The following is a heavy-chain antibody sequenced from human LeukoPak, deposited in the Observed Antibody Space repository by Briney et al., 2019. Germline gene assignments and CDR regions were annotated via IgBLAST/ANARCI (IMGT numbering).Heavy chain of an antibody. J-gene: IGHJ4*02. CDR1: GFTFSSYG. CDR3: ARAAGFGLAQRSRSYYDILTGYPEY. V-gene: IGHV3-30*02. Sequence: GGSLRLSCAASGFTFSSYGMHWVRQAPGKGLEWVAFIRYDGSNKYYADSVKGRFTISRDNSKNTLYLQMNSLRAGDTAVYYCARAAGFGLAQRSRSYYDILTGYPEYWGQGTLVTVSS. D-gene: IGHD3-9*01. CDR2: IRYDGSNK.